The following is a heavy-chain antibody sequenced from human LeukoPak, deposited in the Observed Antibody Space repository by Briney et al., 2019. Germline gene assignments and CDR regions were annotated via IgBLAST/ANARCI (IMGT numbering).Heavy chain of an antibody. CDR3: ARLNYYDSSGYSPWFDP. D-gene: IGHD3-22*01. CDR1: GGSITSSKYF. Sequence: PSETLSLTCAVSGGSITSSKYFWGWIRQPPGKELELIGIISYSGSTDYNPSLKSRVTISTDTSTNQFSLKLTSVTAADTAVYYCARLNYYDSSGYSPWFDPWGQGTLVTVSS. V-gene: IGHV4-39*07. CDR2: ISYSGST. J-gene: IGHJ5*02.